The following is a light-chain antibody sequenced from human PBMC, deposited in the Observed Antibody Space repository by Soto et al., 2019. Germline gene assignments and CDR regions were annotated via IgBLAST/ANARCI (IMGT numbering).Light chain of an antibody. CDR1: QTVSSN. CDR2: GAS. Sequence: EIVMTQSPATLSVSPGERATLSCRASQTVSSNLAWYQQKPGQAPRLLIYGASTRATGIPARFSGSGSGTDFTLTISSLQSEDFAVYYCQQYNNWPITFGQGTLLEI. V-gene: IGKV3-15*01. J-gene: IGKJ5*01. CDR3: QQYNNWPIT.